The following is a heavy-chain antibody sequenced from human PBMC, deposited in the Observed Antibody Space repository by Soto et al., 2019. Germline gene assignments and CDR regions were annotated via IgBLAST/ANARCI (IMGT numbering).Heavy chain of an antibody. CDR1: GITFSDAW. J-gene: IGHJ3*02. CDR3: AANGLDI. Sequence: LRLSCAASGITFSDAWMSWVRQAPGKGLEWVGRIKSKTDGGTSDYAAPVKGRFTISGDDSKDTLYLQMNTLKNEDTAVYYCAANGLDIWGQGTMVTVS. V-gene: IGHV3-15*01. D-gene: IGHD2-8*01. CDR2: IKSKTDGGTS.